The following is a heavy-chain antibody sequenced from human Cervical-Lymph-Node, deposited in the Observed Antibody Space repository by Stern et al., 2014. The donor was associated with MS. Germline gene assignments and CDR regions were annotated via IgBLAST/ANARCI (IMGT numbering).Heavy chain of an antibody. J-gene: IGHJ6*02. V-gene: IGHV1-69*01. CDR2: IIPIVGTA. CDR3: ARGELKEGLVRGMDV. CDR1: GGTFHSYA. D-gene: IGHD1-26*01. Sequence: QMQLVQSGAEVQKPGSSAKVSCKASGGTFHSYAISWVRQAPGQGLEWIGGIIPIVGTANYAQKCQGRVTITADESTSTAYMELSSLRSEDTAVYYCARGELKEGLVRGMDVWGQGTTVTVSS.